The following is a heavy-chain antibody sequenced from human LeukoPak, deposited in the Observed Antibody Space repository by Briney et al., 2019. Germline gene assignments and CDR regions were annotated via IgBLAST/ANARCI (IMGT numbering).Heavy chain of an antibody. CDR3: ATEGGWQPTDYGDNVY. V-gene: IGHV1-18*01. CDR1: GGTFSSYA. J-gene: IGHJ4*02. CDR2: ISPYKSDR. D-gene: IGHD4-17*01. Sequence: ASVKVSCKASGGTFSSYAITWVRQAPGQGLEWMGWISPYKSDRNYAQNLQGRLTMTTDTSTSTAYMEVRSLRSDDTAVYYCATEGGWQPTDYGDNVYWGQGTLVTVSS.